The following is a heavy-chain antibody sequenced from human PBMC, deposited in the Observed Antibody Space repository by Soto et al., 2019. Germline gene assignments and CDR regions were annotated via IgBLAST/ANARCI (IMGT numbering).Heavy chain of an antibody. CDR3: AKDPSTGSADF. CDR2: INREGTNT. D-gene: IGHD3-9*01. J-gene: IGHJ4*02. Sequence: PGGSLRLSCAASGFSFSDFAMTWVRQAPGKGLEWVSTINREGTNTHYADSVKGRFTISRDNSKDTLYLEMNSLRAEDTAIHFCAKDPSTGSADFWGQGTLVTVSS. V-gene: IGHV3-23*01. CDR1: GFSFSDFA.